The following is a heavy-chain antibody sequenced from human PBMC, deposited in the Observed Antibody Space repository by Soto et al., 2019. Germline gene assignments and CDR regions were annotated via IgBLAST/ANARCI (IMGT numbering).Heavy chain of an antibody. J-gene: IGHJ5*02. CDR1: GXTFTSYS. Sequence: GSLRLCCAASGXTFTSYSMNWVRQAPGQGLEWVSYITSKSTTIKYADSVKGRFTVSRDNAKNSLYMQLNSLRDEDTAVYYCAREMGACSDSSCYPGPYDSWGQGTLGPVSS. CDR3: AREMGACSDSSCYPGPYDS. V-gene: IGHV3-48*02. D-gene: IGHD3-16*01. CDR2: ITSKSTTI.